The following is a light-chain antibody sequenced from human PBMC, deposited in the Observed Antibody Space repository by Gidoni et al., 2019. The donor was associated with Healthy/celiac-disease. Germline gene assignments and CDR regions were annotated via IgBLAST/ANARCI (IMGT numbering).Light chain of an antibody. V-gene: IGKV1-8*01. CDR3: QHYYSYPLT. CDR1: QVISSY. CDR2: AAS. J-gene: IGKJ3*01. Sequence: AIRMTQSPSSFASSTGERVTIHCRASQVISSYLAWYQQKPGKAPKLLIYAASTLQSGVPSRFSGSGSGTDFPLTISRLQSEYFATYYCQHYYSYPLTFGPGTKVEIK.